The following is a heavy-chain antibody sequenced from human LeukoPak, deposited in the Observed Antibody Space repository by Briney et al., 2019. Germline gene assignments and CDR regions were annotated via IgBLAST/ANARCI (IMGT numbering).Heavy chain of an antibody. CDR3: VRHPARGVADNAFDI. CDR2: IYHSGST. J-gene: IGHJ3*02. Sequence: PSQTLSLTCAVSGGSISSGGYSWSWIRQPPGKGLEWIGYIYHSGSTYYNPSLKSRVTISVDRSKNQFSLKLSSVTAADTAVYYCVRHPARGVADNAFDIWGQGTLDTVSS. D-gene: IGHD6-19*01. CDR1: GGSISSGGYS. V-gene: IGHV4-30-2*01.